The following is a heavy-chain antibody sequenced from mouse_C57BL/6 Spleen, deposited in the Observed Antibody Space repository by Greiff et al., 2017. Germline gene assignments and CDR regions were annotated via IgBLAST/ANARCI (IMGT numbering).Heavy chain of an antibody. CDR1: GYTFTDYY. Sequence: EVKLQQSGPELVKPGASVKISCKASGYTFTDYYMNWVKQSHGKSLEWIGDINPNNGGTSYNQKFKGKATLTVDKSSSTAYMELRSLTSEDSAVYYCARPIYDGYNWYFDVGGTGTTVTVSS. CDR3: ARPIYDGYNWYFDV. D-gene: IGHD2-3*01. CDR2: INPNNGGT. V-gene: IGHV1-26*01. J-gene: IGHJ1*03.